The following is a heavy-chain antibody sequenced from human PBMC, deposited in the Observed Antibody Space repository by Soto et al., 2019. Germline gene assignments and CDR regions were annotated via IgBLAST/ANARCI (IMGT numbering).Heavy chain of an antibody. J-gene: IGHJ6*02. Sequence: ASVKVSCKASGGTFSSYAISWVRQAPGQGLEWMGGIIPIFGTANYAQKFQGRVTITADESTSTAYMELSSLRSEDTAVYYCAGAMVFLGRGSQPEKYGMDVWGQETTVTVSS. CDR2: IIPIFGTA. V-gene: IGHV1-69*13. CDR1: GGTFSSYA. D-gene: IGHD3-10*01. CDR3: AGAMVFLGRGSQPEKYGMDV.